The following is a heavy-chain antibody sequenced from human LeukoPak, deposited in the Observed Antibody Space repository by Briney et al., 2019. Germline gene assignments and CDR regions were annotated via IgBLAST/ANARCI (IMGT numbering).Heavy chain of an antibody. CDR3: ARLCSSTSCIWGYYYGMDV. CDR1: GGSFSGYY. J-gene: IGHJ6*02. CDR2: INHSGSN. D-gene: IGHD2-2*01. V-gene: IGHV4-34*01. Sequence: SETLSLTCAVYGGSFSGYYWSWIRQPPGKGLEWIGEINHSGSNNYNPSLKSRVTISVDTSKNQFSLKLSSVTAADTAVYYCARLCSSTSCIWGYYYGMDVWGQGTTVTVSS.